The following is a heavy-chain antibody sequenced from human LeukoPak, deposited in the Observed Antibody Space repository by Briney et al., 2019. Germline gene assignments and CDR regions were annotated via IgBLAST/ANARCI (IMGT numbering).Heavy chain of an antibody. J-gene: IGHJ5*02. D-gene: IGHD1-7*01. Sequence: ASVKVSCKASGGTFSSYAISWVRQAPGQGLEWMGGIIPIFGTANFAQKFQGRVTITRNTSISTAYMELSSLRSEDTAVYYCARGSTGTRRNWFDPWGQGTLVTVSS. V-gene: IGHV1-69*05. CDR1: GGTFSSYA. CDR3: ARGSTGTRRNWFDP. CDR2: IIPIFGTA.